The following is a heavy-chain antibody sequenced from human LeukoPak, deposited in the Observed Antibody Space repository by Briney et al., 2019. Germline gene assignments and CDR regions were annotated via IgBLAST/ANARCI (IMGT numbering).Heavy chain of an antibody. J-gene: IGHJ4*02. CDR1: GLTVSNNY. D-gene: IGHD6-13*01. CDR2: VYSGGST. CDR3: AKAQDPIAAAGTSPFDY. V-gene: IGHV3-53*01. Sequence: QSGGSLRLSCAASGLTVSNNYMSWVRQPPGKGLEWVSVVYSGGSTYYADSVKGRFTISRDSSKNTLYLQMNSLRAEDTAVYYCAKAQDPIAAAGTSPFDYWGQGTLVTVSS.